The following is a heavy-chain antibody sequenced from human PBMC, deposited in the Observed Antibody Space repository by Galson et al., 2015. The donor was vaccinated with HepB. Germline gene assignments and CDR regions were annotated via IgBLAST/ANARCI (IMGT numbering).Heavy chain of an antibody. CDR3: ASQYYYDASGYSPLGGY. J-gene: IGHJ4*02. Sequence: SLRLSCAASGFTFSSYAMTWVRQPPGKGLEWVASIKQDGSDEYYVDSVRGRFTISRDNAKNSLYLQMNSLRAGDTAMYYCASQYYYDASGYSPLGGYWGQGTLVTVSS. V-gene: IGHV3-7*03. CDR2: IKQDGSDE. D-gene: IGHD3-22*01. CDR1: GFTFSSYA.